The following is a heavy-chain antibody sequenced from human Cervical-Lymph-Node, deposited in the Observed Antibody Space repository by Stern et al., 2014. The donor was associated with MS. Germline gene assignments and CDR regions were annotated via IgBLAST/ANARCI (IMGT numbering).Heavy chain of an antibody. J-gene: IGHJ5*02. CDR2: IYYSGTT. V-gene: IGHV4-59*11. Sequence: QVQLQESVPGLLSPSETLSLTCTVSGASIDHHFWSWIRQPPGKGLEWIGYIYYSGTTNYNASLKGRVAISIDTSRTQFSLRLSSVTAADTAVYYCARATDLWGQGTLVAVSS. CDR1: GASIDHHF. CDR3: ARATDL.